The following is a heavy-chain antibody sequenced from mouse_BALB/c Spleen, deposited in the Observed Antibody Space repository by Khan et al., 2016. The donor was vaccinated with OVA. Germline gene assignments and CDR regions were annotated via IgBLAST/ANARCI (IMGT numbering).Heavy chain of an antibody. CDR1: GYTFNSYW. V-gene: IGHV1-9*01. CDR2: ILPGDGST. Sequence: QVQLQQPGAELMRPGASVKISCKATGYTFNSYWIEWIKQRPGHGLEWIGEILPGDGSTNYNEKFKDKATFTADASSNTAYMQFSSLTSEDSAIYYGARWDYCGSSAAWFAYWGQGTLVTVS. J-gene: IGHJ3*01. CDR3: ARWDYCGSSAAWFAY. D-gene: IGHD1-1*01.